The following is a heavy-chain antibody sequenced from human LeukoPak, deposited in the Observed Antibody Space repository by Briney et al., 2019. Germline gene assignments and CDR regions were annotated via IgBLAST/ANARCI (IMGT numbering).Heavy chain of an antibody. V-gene: IGHV3-49*03. CDR3: SRTRISGIDGFDI. CDR2: IRSKPYGGTT. J-gene: IGHJ3*02. D-gene: IGHD2-15*01. Sequence: PGGSLRLSCTASGFTFSDYGVNSFRPAPGRGLEWVAFIRSKPYGGTTEYAASVKGRFSISREDSTRIVYLQMHSVKTEDTALYYCSRTRISGIDGFDIWGQGTMVTVSS. CDR1: GFTFSDYG.